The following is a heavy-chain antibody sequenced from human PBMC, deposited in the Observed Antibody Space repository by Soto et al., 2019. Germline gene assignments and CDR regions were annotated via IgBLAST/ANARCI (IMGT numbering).Heavy chain of an antibody. D-gene: IGHD6-19*01. CDR3: ARVYTGGWSPGGYLYY. Sequence: EVQLVESGGGLVQPGGSLRLSCAASGFTVSSSEMNWVRQAPGKGLEWVSHISTSATNIHYADSVKGRFTISRDNSKNSLFLQMTRLGVEDTSIYYCARVYTGGWSPGGYLYYWGQGTLVTVAS. J-gene: IGHJ4*02. CDR2: ISTSATNI. V-gene: IGHV3-48*03. CDR1: GFTVSSSE.